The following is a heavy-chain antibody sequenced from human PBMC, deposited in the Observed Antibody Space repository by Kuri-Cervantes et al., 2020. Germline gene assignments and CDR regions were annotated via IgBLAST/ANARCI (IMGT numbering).Heavy chain of an antibody. D-gene: IGHD3-22*01. CDR1: GFTFDDYG. V-gene: IGHV3-20*04. Sequence: GGSLRLSCAASGFTFDDYGMSWVRQAPGKGLEWVSGINWNGGSTGYADSVKGRFTISRDNAKNSLYLQMNSLRAEDTAVYYCARDPSYYDSSGYFDYWGQGTLVTVSS. CDR3: ARDPSYYDSSGYFDY. J-gene: IGHJ4*02. CDR2: INWNGGST.